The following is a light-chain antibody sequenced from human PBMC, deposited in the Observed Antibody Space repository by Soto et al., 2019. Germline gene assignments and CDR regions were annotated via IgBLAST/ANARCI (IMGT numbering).Light chain of an antibody. CDR2: DAS. CDR3: QQYNSYPWT. J-gene: IGKJ1*01. CDR1: QSFSTW. Sequence: DIQMTQSPSTLSASVGDRVTITCRASQSFSTWVAWYQQKPGKAPKLLIYDASSLESGIPSRFSGSRSGTEFTLAISSLQPDDLASYYCQQYNSYPWTVGQGIKVEIK. V-gene: IGKV1-5*01.